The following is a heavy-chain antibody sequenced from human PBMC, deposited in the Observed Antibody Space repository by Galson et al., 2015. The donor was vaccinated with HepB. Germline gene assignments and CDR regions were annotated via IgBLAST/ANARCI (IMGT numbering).Heavy chain of an antibody. D-gene: IGHD2-2*02. Sequence: SVKVSCKVSGYTLTELSMHWVRQAPGKGLEWMGGFDPEDGETIYAQKFQGRVTMTEDTSTDTAYMELSSLRSEDTAVYYCATNLAAAIPPLYYYCYGMDVWGQGTTVTVSS. CDR2: FDPEDGET. CDR1: GYTLTELS. CDR3: ATNLAAAIPPLYYYCYGMDV. V-gene: IGHV1-24*01. J-gene: IGHJ6*02.